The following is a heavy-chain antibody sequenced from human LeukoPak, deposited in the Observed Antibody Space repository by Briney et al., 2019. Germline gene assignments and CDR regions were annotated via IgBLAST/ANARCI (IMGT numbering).Heavy chain of an antibody. CDR1: GFTFTSHG. CDR2: ISGGGENT. J-gene: IGHJ1*01. D-gene: IGHD6-13*01. CDR3: ARLLTAAGTGD. V-gene: IGHV3-23*01. Sequence: GGSLRLLCAASGFTFTSHGMSWVRQAPGKGLEWVSSISGGGENTYYADSVKGRFTISRDNSKNMLFMQMNSLRAEDTAVYYCARLLTAAGTGDWGQGTLVIVSS.